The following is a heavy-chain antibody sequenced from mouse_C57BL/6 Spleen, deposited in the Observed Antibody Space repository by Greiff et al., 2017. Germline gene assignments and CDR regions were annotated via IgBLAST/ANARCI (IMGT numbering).Heavy chain of an antibody. Sequence: VHVKQSGTVLARPGASVKMSCKTSGYTFTSYWMHWVKQRPGQGLEWIGAIYPGNSDTSYNQKFKGKAKLTAVTSASTAYMELSSLTNEDSAVYYCTKVDYGYDVDYWGQGTTLTVSS. CDR2: IYPGNSDT. CDR3: TKVDYGYDVDY. J-gene: IGHJ2*01. CDR1: GYTFTSYW. D-gene: IGHD2-2*01. V-gene: IGHV1-5*01.